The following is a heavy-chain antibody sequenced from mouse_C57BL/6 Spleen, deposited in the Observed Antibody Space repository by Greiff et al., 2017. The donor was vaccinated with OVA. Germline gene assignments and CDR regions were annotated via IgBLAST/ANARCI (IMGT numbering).Heavy chain of an antibody. J-gene: IGHJ2*01. D-gene: IGHD1-1*01. CDR2: ISSGGDYI. V-gene: IGHV5-9-1*02. CDR1: GFTFSSYA. Sequence: DVMLVESGEGLVKPGGSLKLSCAASGFTFSSYAMSWVRQTPEKRLEWVAYISSGGDYIYYADTVKGRFTISRDNARNTLYLQMSSLKSEDTAMYYCTREGYGSSYGDYWGQGTTLTVSS. CDR3: TREGYGSSYGDY.